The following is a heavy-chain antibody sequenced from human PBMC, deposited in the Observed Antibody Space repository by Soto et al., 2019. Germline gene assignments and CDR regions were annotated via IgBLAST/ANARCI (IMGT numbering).Heavy chain of an antibody. CDR3: ARDVMSHDYTHYYYGMDV. D-gene: IGHD4-4*01. CDR1: GYTFTSYG. CDR2: ISIYNGNT. Sequence: QVQLVQSGAEVNKPGASVKVSCKASGYTFTSYGISWVRQAPGQGLEWMGWISIYNGNTNYAQKLQGRVTMTIDTSTSTAYMELRSLRSDETTVYYCARDVMSHDYTHYYYGMDVWGQGTTVTVSS. J-gene: IGHJ6*02. V-gene: IGHV1-18*01.